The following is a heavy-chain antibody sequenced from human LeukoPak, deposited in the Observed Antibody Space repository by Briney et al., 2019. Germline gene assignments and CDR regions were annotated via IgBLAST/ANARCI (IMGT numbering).Heavy chain of an antibody. V-gene: IGHV4-39*01. CDR3: ARRTTVVTPPDY. CDR2: FYSGGNT. J-gene: IGHJ4*02. Sequence: SETLSLTCTVSGGSISSNTDYWGWIRQSPGKGLELIGSFYSGGNTYYNPSLKSRAAISVDTSKNQFSLNLSSVTAADTAVYYCARRTTVVTPPDYWGQGTLVTVSS. D-gene: IGHD4-23*01. CDR1: GGSISSNTDY.